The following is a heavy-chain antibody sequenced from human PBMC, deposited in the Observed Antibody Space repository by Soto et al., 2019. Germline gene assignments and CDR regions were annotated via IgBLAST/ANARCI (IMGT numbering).Heavy chain of an antibody. CDR1: GFTFSRHW. Sequence: PGGSLRLSCAASGFTFSRHWMTWVRQAPGKGLEWVANIKQGGSDKYYVDSVKGRFTISRDNAKNSLYLQMNSLRAEDTAVYYCARTSDSSADFDCCGKRTLVTVSS. CDR2: IKQGGSDK. D-gene: IGHD6-25*01. J-gene: IGHJ4*02. CDR3: ARTSDSSADFDC. V-gene: IGHV3-7*01.